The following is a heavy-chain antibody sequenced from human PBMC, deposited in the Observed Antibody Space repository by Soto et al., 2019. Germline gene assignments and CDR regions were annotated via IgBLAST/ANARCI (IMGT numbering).Heavy chain of an antibody. CDR2: VKSKADGGSG. D-gene: IGHD2-2*01. V-gene: IGHV3-15*07. Sequence: PGGSLRLSCAASGFPFNNAWINWVRQVPGKGLEWVGRVKSKADGGSGDYAAPVKGRFVVSRDDSKDIVYLQMNSLKIADTGVYYCTTDSRTALPEIRFDYWGHGTQVTVSS. CDR1: GFPFNNAW. J-gene: IGHJ4*01. CDR3: TTDSRTALPEIRFDY.